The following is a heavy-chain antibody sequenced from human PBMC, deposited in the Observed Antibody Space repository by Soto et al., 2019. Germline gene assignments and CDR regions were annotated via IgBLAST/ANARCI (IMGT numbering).Heavy chain of an antibody. V-gene: IGHV4-31*03. J-gene: IGHJ3*02. CDR1: GGSISSGGYY. CDR2: IYYSGST. D-gene: IGHD3-9*01. CDR3: ARMGTYNILTGYYIWAFDI. Sequence: SETLSLTCTVSGGSISSGGYYWSWIRQHPGKGLEWIGYIYYSGSTYYNPSLKSRVTISVDTSKNQFSLKLSSVTAADTAVYYCARMGTYNILTGYYIWAFDIWGQGTMVTVSS.